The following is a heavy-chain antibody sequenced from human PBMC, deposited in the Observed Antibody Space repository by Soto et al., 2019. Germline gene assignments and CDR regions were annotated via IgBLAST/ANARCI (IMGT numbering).Heavy chain of an antibody. Sequence: PGGSLRLSCASSGFTFSSYAMSWVRQAPGKGLEWVSAISGSGGSTYYADSVKGRFTISRDNSKNTLYLQMNSLRAEDTAVYYCAKDLRAPTTVAPYYYYYGMDVWGQGTTVTVS. D-gene: IGHD4-17*01. CDR2: ISGSGGST. V-gene: IGHV3-23*01. CDR1: GFTFSSYA. J-gene: IGHJ6*02. CDR3: AKDLRAPTTVAPYYYYYGMDV.